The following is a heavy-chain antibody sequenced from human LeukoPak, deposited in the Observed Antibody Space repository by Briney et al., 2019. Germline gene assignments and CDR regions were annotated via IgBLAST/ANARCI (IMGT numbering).Heavy chain of an antibody. D-gene: IGHD6-19*01. V-gene: IGHV3-23*01. J-gene: IGHJ5*02. CDR2: ISGSGGST. Sequence: SCAASGFTFSSYAMSWVRQAPGKVLEWVSAISGSGGSTYYADSVKGRFTISRDNSKNTLYLQMNSLRAEDTAVYYCAKDRGGGDSGGWYEPFFDPWGQGTLVTVSS. CDR1: GFTFSSYA. CDR3: AKDRGGGDSGGWYEPFFDP.